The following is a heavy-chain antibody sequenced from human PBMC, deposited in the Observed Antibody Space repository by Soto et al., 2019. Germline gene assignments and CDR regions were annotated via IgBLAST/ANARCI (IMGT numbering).Heavy chain of an antibody. J-gene: IGHJ3*02. CDR1: GFTFSSYG. CDR3: ERALDVGDCSSTSCYTNAFDI. CDR2: IWYDGSNK. Sequence: QVQLVESGGGVVQPGRSLRLSCAASGFTFSSYGMHWVRQAPGKGLEWVAVIWYDGSNKYYADSVKGRFTISRDNSKNALYLQMNSLRAEDTAVYYCERALDVGDCSSTSCYTNAFDIWGQGTMVTVSS. D-gene: IGHD2-2*03. V-gene: IGHV3-33*01.